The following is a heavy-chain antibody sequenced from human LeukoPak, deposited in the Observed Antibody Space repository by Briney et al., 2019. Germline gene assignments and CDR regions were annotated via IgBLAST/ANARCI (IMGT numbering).Heavy chain of an antibody. J-gene: IGHJ4*02. Sequence: GGSLRLSCGASGFTFSSHRMHWVRQAPGEAPAWVARISSDGTSAVYADSVRGRFTVSRDNAKSTMFLQMDSLRAEDTAVYYCVRLTFYEGRGHYPDHWGQGALVTVSS. V-gene: IGHV3-74*01. CDR2: ISSDGTSA. CDR1: GFTFSSHR. D-gene: IGHD3-22*01. CDR3: VRLTFYEGRGHYPDH.